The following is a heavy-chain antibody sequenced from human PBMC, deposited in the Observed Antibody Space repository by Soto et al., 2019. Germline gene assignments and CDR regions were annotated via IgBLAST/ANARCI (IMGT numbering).Heavy chain of an antibody. D-gene: IGHD3-10*01. CDR2: IYPGDSDT. CDR1: GYSFTSYW. CDR3: ARIGSDGEGDYDYYYYMDV. V-gene: IGHV5-51*01. J-gene: IGHJ6*03. Sequence: GESLKISCKGSGYSFTSYWIGWVRQMPGKGLEWMGIIYPGDSDTRYSPSFQGQVTISADKSISTAYLQWSSLKASDTAMYYCARIGSDGEGDYDYYYYMDVWGKGTTVTVSS.